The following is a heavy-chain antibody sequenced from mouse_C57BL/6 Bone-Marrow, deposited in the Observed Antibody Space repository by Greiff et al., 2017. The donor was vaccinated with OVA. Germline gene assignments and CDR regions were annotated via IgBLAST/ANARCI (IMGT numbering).Heavy chain of an antibody. J-gene: IGHJ2*01. Sequence: VQLQQSGAELVKPGASVKMSCKASGYTFTSYWITWVKQRPGQGLEWIGDIYPGSGSTNYNEKFKSKATLTVDTSSSTAYMQLSSLTSEDTAVYYCASAGTGTGGCGYWGQGTTLTVSS. V-gene: IGHV1-55*01. CDR2: IYPGSGST. CDR1: GYTFTSYW. CDR3: ASAGTGTGGCGY. D-gene: IGHD4-1*01.